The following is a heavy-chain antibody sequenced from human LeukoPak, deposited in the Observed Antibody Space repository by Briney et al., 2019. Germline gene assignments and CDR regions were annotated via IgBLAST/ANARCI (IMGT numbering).Heavy chain of an antibody. J-gene: IGHJ4*02. CDR2: SDPEDGET. Sequence: ASVKVSCKVSGYTLTELSMHWVRQAPGKGLEWMGGSDPEDGETIYAQKFQGRVTMTEDTSTDTAYMELSSLRSEDTAVYYCATYTYSSSWYLVWGQGTLVTVSS. V-gene: IGHV1-24*01. D-gene: IGHD6-13*01. CDR3: ATYTYSSSWYLV. CDR1: GYTLTELS.